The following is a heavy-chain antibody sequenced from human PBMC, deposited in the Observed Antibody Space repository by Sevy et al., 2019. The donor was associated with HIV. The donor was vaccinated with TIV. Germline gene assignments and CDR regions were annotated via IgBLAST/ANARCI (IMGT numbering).Heavy chain of an antibody. J-gene: IGHJ4*02. CDR3: TRDAGYSVGWYPSNY. CDR1: GFSVSSHA. CDR2: LSYDGSTQ. D-gene: IGHD6-19*01. V-gene: IGHV3-30*04. Sequence: GGSLRLSCAASGFSVSSHAMHWVRQAPGKGLEWVALLSYDGSTQYYADSVKGRFSISRDNCKNILYLQMNSLRPADTALYYCTRDAGYSVGWYPSNYWGQGTLVTVSS.